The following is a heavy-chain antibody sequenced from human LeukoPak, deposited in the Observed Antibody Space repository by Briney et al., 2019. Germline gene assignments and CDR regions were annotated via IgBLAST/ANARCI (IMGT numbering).Heavy chain of an antibody. V-gene: IGHV3-21*04. CDR3: ACQAAGHYYYYYGMDV. Sequence: GGSLRLSCAASGFTFSSYGMHWVRQAPGKGLEWVSSISSSSSYIYYADSVKGRFTISRDNSKNTLYLQMNSLRAEDTAVYYCACQAAGHYYYYYGMDVWGQGTTVTVSS. D-gene: IGHD6-13*01. CDR2: ISSSSSYI. J-gene: IGHJ6*02. CDR1: GFTFSSYG.